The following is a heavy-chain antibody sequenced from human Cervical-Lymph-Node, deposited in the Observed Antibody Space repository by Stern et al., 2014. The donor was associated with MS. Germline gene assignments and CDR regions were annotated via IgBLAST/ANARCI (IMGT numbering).Heavy chain of an antibody. CDR3: ARGGYSSSWTYYYYYYGMDV. D-gene: IGHD6-13*01. J-gene: IGHJ6*02. V-gene: IGHV1-8*01. CDR1: GYTFTSYD. Sequence: QVQLMQSGAEVKKPGASVKVSCKASGYTFTSYDINWVRQATGQGLEWMGWMNPNRGNTGFAQKFQGRVTMTRNTSISTAYMELSSLRSEDTAVYYCARGGYSSSWTYYYYYYGMDVWGQGTTVTVSS. CDR2: MNPNRGNT.